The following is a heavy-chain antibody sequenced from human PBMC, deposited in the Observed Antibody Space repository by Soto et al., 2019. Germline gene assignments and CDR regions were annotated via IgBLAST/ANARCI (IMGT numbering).Heavy chain of an antibody. CDR2: IKSKTDGGTT. Sequence: PGGSLRLSCAASGFTFSNAWMNWVRQAPGKGLEWVGRIKSKTDGGTTDYAAPVKGRFTISRDDSKNTLYLQMNSLKTEDTAVYYCTTRKSTYYDFWSGPHPIDSGGQGTLVTVSS. CDR3: TTRKSTYYDFWSGPHPIDS. V-gene: IGHV3-15*07. J-gene: IGHJ4*02. CDR1: GFTFSNAW. D-gene: IGHD3-3*01.